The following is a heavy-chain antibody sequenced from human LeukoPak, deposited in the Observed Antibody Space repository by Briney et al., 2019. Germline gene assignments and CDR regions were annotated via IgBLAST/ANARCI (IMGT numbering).Heavy chain of an antibody. CDR1: GGSIDSTNW. CDR3: ARSHDHLWGNYPDY. V-gene: IGHV4/OR15-8*01. Sequence: SETLSLTCDVSGGSIDSTNWWNWVRQPPGKGLEWIGEIRHDGGINYNPSLKSRVTLSVDKSKNQFSLRLNSVTAADTAMYYCARSHDHLWGNYPDYWGQGTLVTVSS. CDR2: IRHDGGI. J-gene: IGHJ4*02. D-gene: IGHD3-16*02.